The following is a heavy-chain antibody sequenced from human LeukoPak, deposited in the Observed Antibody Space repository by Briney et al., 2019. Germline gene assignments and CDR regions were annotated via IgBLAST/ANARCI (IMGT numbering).Heavy chain of an antibody. CDR3: ARVVDYVYYFDY. J-gene: IGHJ4*02. D-gene: IGHD3-16*01. Sequence: ASVKVSCKASGYTFTSYDINWVRQATGQGLEWMGWMNPNSGNTGYAQKFQGRVTITRNTSISTAYMELSSLRFEDTAVYYCARVVDYVYYFDYWGQGTLVTVSS. CDR2: MNPNSGNT. CDR1: GYTFTSYD. V-gene: IGHV1-8*03.